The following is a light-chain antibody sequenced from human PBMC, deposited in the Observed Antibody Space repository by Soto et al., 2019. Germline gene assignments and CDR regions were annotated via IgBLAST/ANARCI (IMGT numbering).Light chain of an antibody. J-gene: IGLJ1*01. Sequence: ALTQPASVSGSPGQSITISCTGTSSDVGGYDYVSWYQHHPGKAPKLMIYDVSNRPSGVSNRFSGSKSGNTASLTISGLQSEDEADYYCSSYTSSSLYVFGTGTKVTVL. V-gene: IGLV2-14*03. CDR3: SSYTSSSLYV. CDR1: SSDVGGYDY. CDR2: DVS.